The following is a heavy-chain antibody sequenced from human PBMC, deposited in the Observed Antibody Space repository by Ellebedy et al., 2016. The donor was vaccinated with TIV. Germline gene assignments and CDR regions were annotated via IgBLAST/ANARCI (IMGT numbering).Heavy chain of an antibody. V-gene: IGHV3-11*01. Sequence: PGGSLRLSCAASGFTFSDYYMSWIRQAPGKGLEWVSYISSSGSTIYYVDSVKGRFTISRDNAKNSLYLQMNSLRAEDTAVYYCARPQTGPPYFYGMDVWGQGTTVTVSS. CDR1: GFTFSDYY. CDR2: ISSSGSTI. CDR3: ARPQTGPPYFYGMDV. J-gene: IGHJ6*02. D-gene: IGHD1-1*01.